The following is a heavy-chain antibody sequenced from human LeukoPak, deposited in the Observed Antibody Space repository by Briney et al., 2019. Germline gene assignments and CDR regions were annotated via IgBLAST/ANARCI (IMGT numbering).Heavy chain of an antibody. Sequence: VASVKVSCKASGYTFTGYYMHWVRQAPGQGLEWMGWINPNSGGTNYAQKFQGWVTMTRDASISTAYMELSRLRSDDTAVYYCARMEEGLGSCRSSGCYWFDPWGQGTPVTVSS. CDR3: ARMEEGLGSCRSSGCYWFDP. D-gene: IGHD2-2*01. V-gene: IGHV1-2*04. CDR2: INPNSGGT. CDR1: GYTFTGYY. J-gene: IGHJ5*02.